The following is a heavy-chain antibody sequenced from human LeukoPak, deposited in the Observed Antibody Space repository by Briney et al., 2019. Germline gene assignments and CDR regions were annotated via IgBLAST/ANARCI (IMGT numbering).Heavy chain of an antibody. CDR1: GGSISSSSYY. CDR3: ARRPGAFDI. CDR2: IYYSGST. J-gene: IGHJ3*02. V-gene: IGHV4-39*01. Sequence: SETLSLTYTVSGGSISSSSYYWGWIRQPPGKGLEWIGSIYYSGSTYYNPSLKSRVTISVDTSKNQFSLKLSSVTAADTAVYYCARRPGAFDIWGQGTMVTVSS.